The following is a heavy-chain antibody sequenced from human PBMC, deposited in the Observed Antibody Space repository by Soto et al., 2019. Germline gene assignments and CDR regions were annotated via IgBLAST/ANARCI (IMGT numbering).Heavy chain of an antibody. CDR2: INHSGSD. CDR3: ARRSRRSTLVLVGKTDAFDI. D-gene: IGHD3-10*01. Sequence: QVQLQQWGAGLLKPSETLSITCAVYGGSFSAYYWSWIRQPLGKGLEWFGEINHSGSDNYNPSPKSRVTISVDTFKTPFSLKLSSVTAADTAVYYCARRSRRSTLVLVGKTDAFDIWGQGTMVTVS. J-gene: IGHJ3*02. V-gene: IGHV4-34*01. CDR1: GGSFSAYY.